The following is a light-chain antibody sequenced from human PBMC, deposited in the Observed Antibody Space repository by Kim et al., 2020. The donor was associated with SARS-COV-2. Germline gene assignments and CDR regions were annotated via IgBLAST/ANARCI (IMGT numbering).Light chain of an antibody. CDR1: KLGDKY. J-gene: IGLJ1*01. CDR3: QAWDSSTHNYV. CDR2: QDK. V-gene: IGLV3-1*01. Sequence: PGQTASITCSGYKLGDKYVPWYQQKPGQSPVVVIYQDKQRPSGIPERFSGSNSGNTATLTISGTQAMDEADYYCQAWDSSTHNYVFGAGTKVTVL.